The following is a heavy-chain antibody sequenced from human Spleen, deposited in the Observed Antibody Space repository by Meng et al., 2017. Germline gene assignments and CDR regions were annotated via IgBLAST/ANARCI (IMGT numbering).Heavy chain of an antibody. J-gene: IGHJ6*02. V-gene: IGHV4-34*01. CDR3: ARGGCSGGSCYSGFYYYYYGMDV. CDR2: INHSGST. CDR1: GGSFSGYY. Sequence: GSLRLSCAVYGGSFSGYYWSWIRQPPGKGLEWIGEINHSGSTNYNPSLKSRVTISVDTSKNQFSLKLSSVTAADTAVYYCARGGCSGGSCYSGFYYYYYGMDVWGQGTTVTVSS. D-gene: IGHD2-15*01.